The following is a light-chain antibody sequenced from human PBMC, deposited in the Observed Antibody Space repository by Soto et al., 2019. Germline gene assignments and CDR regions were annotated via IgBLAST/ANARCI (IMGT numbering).Light chain of an antibody. CDR2: GNN. J-gene: IGLJ1*01. V-gene: IGLV1-40*01. CDR1: GSTLGAGYN. CDR3: QSYDSSLSGDV. Sequence: QSVLTQPPSVSSTPGHRVTIFCTGTGSTLGAGYNVHCYQQPPGIAPQPLIYGNNNRPSGVPDRFSRSKSGTSASLAITGLQADDEAYYYCQSYDSSLSGDVCGTGTKVNVL.